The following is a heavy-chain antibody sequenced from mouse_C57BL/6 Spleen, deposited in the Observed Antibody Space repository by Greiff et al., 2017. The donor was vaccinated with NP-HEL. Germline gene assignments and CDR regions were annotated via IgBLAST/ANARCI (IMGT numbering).Heavy chain of an antibody. V-gene: IGHV1-72*01. D-gene: IGHD1-1*01. J-gene: IGHJ1*03. CDR1: GYTFTSYW. CDR2: IDPNSGGT. CDR3: ARNRYGSGLYWYFDV. Sequence: QVQLQQPGAELVKPGASVKLSCKASGYTFTSYWMHWVKQRPGRGLEWIGRIDPNSGGTKYNEKFKSKATLTADKSSSTAYMQLSSLTSEDSAVYYCARNRYGSGLYWYFDVWGTGTTVTVSS.